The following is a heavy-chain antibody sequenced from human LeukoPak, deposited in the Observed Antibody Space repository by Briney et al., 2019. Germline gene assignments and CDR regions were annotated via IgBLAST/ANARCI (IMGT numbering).Heavy chain of an antibody. V-gene: IGHV3-74*01. CDR3: TRGGITFDY. CDR2: ISSDGITT. Sequence: GGSLRLSCAASGFPFSSYWMHWVRQAPGKGLVWVSRISSDGITTHYADSVRGRFTIPRDDAKNTLYLQMNSLRAEDTAIYYCTRGGITFDYWGQGTLVTVSS. D-gene: IGHD1-14*01. J-gene: IGHJ4*02. CDR1: GFPFSSYW.